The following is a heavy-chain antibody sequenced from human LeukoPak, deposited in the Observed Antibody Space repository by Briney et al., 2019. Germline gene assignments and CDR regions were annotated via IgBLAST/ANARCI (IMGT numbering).Heavy chain of an antibody. D-gene: IGHD3-22*01. CDR1: GGSFSGYY. V-gene: IGHV4-34*01. CDR3: ARHYYDSSGYYYQDY. J-gene: IGHJ4*02. CDR2: INHSGST. Sequence: SETLSLTCAVYGGSFSGYYWSWIRQPPGKGLEWIGEINHSGSTNYNPSLKSRVTISVDTSKNQFSLKLSSVTAADTAVYYCARHYYDSSGYYYQDYWGQGTLVTVSS.